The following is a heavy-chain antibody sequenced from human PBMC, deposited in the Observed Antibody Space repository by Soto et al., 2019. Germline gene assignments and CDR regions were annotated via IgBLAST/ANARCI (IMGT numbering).Heavy chain of an antibody. V-gene: IGHV3-13*01. Sequence: EVQLVESGGGLVQPGGSLRLSCAASGFTFSSYDMHWVRQGTGNGLECVSSIGTEGDTFYSDSLKDRFTISRENAKDSFYLQMNNVRAEDTAVYFCARGPVVRDVSHTGSWFDLRGQGTLVTVSS. CDR3: ARGPVVRDVSHTGSWFDL. CDR1: GFTFSSYD. CDR2: IGTEGDT. D-gene: IGHD3-10*01. J-gene: IGHJ5*01.